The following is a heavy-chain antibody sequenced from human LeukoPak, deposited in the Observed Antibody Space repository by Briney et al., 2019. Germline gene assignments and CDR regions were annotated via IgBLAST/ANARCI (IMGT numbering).Heavy chain of an antibody. J-gene: IGHJ3*01. CDR3: ARSRDWSVF. V-gene: IGHV4-39*01. CDR2: ISYSGTT. Sequence: NSSETLSLTCTVSGDSFSSSNFYWGWIRQPPGKGLEWIGSISYSGTTYYNPSLKGRVTISVDKSKNQFSLNLSSVTAADTAVYYCARSRDWSVFWGHGTMVTVSS. D-gene: IGHD3-9*01. CDR1: GDSFSSSNFY.